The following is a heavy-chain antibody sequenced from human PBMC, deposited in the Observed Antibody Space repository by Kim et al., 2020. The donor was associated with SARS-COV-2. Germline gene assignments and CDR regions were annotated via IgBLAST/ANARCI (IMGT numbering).Heavy chain of an antibody. CDR3: ARDKDYYTLGSWTALFDP. Sequence: GGSLRLSCAASGFTFSSYWMHWVRQAPGKGLVWVSLINSDGSSTSYADSVKGRFTISRDNAKKTLYLQMNSLRTEDTAVYYCARDKDYYTLGSWTALFDP. V-gene: IGHV3-74*01. D-gene: IGHD3-10*01. CDR2: INSDGSST. J-gene: IGHJ5*02. CDR1: GFTFSSYW.